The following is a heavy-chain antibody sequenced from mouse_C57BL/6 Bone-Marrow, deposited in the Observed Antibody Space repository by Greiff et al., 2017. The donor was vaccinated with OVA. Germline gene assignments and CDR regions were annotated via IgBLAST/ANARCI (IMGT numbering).Heavy chain of an antibody. CDR1: GYTFTSYW. J-gene: IGHJ3*01. CDR3: ARDYDYPWFAY. D-gene: IGHD2-4*01. CDR2: IHPNSGST. Sequence: QVQLKQPGAELVKPGASVKLSCKASGYTFTSYWMHWVKQRPGQGLEWIGMIHPNSGSTNYNEKFKSKATLTVDKSSSTAYMQLSSLTSEDSAVYYCARDYDYPWFAYWGQGTLVTVSA. V-gene: IGHV1-64*01.